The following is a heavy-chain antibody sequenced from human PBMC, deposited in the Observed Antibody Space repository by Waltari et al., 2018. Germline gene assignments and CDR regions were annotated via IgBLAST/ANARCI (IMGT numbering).Heavy chain of an antibody. CDR1: GGSISSYY. J-gene: IGHJ4*02. D-gene: IGHD5-18*01. V-gene: IGHV4-59*01. Sequence: QVQLQESGPGLVKPSETLSPTCTVSGGSISSYYWSWTRQPPGKGLEWIGYIYYSGSTNYNPSLKIRVTISVDTSKNQFSLKLSSVTAADTAVYYCASTSEAMVTFDYWGQGTLVTVSS. CDR2: IYYSGST. CDR3: ASTSEAMVTFDY.